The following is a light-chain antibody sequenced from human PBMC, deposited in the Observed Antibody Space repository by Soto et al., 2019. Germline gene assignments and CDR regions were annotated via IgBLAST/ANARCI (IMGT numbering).Light chain of an antibody. CDR3: QQYDESPLT. CDR1: QSAISN. V-gene: IGKV3D-15*01. Sequence: EIVMTQSPATLSVSPGERVTLSFRASQSAISNLAWYQQKPGQAPRLLIYGASNRATGIPDRFSGGGTATDFTLTISRLEPEDFAVYYCQQYDESPLTFGGGTKVDI. J-gene: IGKJ4*01. CDR2: GAS.